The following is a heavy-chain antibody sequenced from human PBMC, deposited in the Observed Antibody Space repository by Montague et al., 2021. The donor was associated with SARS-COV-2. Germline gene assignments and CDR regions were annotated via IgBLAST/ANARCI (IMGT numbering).Heavy chain of an antibody. Sequence: SETLSLTCTVSGGSISSGGYYWSWIRQHPGKGLEWIGSIYYSGSTYYNSSLKSRVTISVDTSKNQFSLKLSSVTAADTAVYYCARLLSWIAAAGTIHYFDYWGQGTLVTVSS. CDR1: GGSISSGGYY. CDR2: IYYSGST. V-gene: IGHV4-39*01. D-gene: IGHD6-13*01. CDR3: ARLLSWIAAAGTIHYFDY. J-gene: IGHJ4*02.